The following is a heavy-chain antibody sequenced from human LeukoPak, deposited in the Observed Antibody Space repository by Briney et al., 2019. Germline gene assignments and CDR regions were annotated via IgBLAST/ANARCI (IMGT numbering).Heavy chain of an antibody. V-gene: IGHV1-69*06. CDR2: IIPIFGTA. Sequence: GASVKVSCKASGGTFSSYAISWVRQAPGQGLEWMGGIIPIFGTANYAQKFQGRVTITADKSTSTAYMELSSLRSEDTAVYYCATTNDDYGDYTLDYWGQGTLVTVSS. CDR3: ATTNDDYGDYTLDY. J-gene: IGHJ4*02. CDR1: GGTFSSYA. D-gene: IGHD4-17*01.